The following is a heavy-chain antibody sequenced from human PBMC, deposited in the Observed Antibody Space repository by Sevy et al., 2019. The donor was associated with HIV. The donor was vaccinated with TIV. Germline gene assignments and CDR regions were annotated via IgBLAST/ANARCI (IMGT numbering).Heavy chain of an antibody. CDR1: GFTFSNAW. Sequence: VGSLRLSCAASGFTFSNAWMSWVRQAPGKGLEWVGHVKSKTDGGTTDYPAPVRGRFTISRDYSKNTLYLQMNSLKTEDTAVYYCTTGGSLFQHWGQGTLVTVSS. J-gene: IGHJ1*01. CDR3: TTGGSLFQH. D-gene: IGHD3-16*01. V-gene: IGHV3-15*01. CDR2: VKSKTDGGTT.